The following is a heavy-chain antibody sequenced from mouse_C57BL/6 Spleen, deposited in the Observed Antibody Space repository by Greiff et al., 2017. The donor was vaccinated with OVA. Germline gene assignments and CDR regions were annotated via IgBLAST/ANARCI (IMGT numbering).Heavy chain of an antibody. CDR2: ISYDGSN. D-gene: IGHD1-1*01. J-gene: IGHJ1*03. Sequence: EVQLQESGPGLVKPSQSLSLTCSVTGYSITSGYYWNWIRQFPGNKLEWMGYISYDGSNNYNPSLKNRISIPRDTSKNQFFLKLNSVTTEDTATYYCGDYGSSFWYFDVWGTGTTVTVSS. CDR1: GYSITSGYY. V-gene: IGHV3-6*01. CDR3: GDYGSSFWYFDV.